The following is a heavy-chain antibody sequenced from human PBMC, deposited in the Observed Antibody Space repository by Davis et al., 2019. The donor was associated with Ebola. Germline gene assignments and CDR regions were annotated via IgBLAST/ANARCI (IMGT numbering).Heavy chain of an antibody. CDR2: ISGYNGNT. Sequence: ASVKVSCKASGYTFTTYGISWVRQAPGQGLEWMGWISGYNGNTNYAQKLQGRVTMTTDTSTSTAYMELSSLRSEDTAVYYCARAPTWSQINYYCFDYWGQGTLVTISS. CDR1: GYTFTTYG. D-gene: IGHD3-10*01. CDR3: ARAPTWSQINYYCFDY. V-gene: IGHV1-18*04. J-gene: IGHJ4*02.